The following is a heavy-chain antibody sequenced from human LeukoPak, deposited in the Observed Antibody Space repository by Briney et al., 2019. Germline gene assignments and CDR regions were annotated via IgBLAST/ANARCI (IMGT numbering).Heavy chain of an antibody. Sequence: SETLSLTCTVSGGSISSGSYYWSWIRQPAGKGPEWIGRIYTSGSTNYNPSLKSRVTISVDTSKNQFSLKLSSVTAADTAVYYCARTMTTVLYAFDIWGQGTMVTVSS. CDR2: IYTSGST. V-gene: IGHV4-61*02. D-gene: IGHD4-17*01. J-gene: IGHJ3*02. CDR3: ARTMTTVLYAFDI. CDR1: GGSISSGSYY.